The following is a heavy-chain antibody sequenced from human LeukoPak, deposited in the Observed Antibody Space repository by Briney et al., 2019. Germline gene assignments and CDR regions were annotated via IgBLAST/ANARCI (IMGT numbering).Heavy chain of an antibody. CDR3: AKGYYSNLSYYYYYGMDV. V-gene: IGHV3-11*04. CDR2: ISSSGSTI. J-gene: IGHJ6*02. Sequence: GGSLRLSCAASGFTFSDYYMSWIRQAPGKGLEWVSYISSSGSTIYYADSVKGRFTISRDNSKNTLYLQMNSLRAEDTAVYYCAKGYYSNLSYYYYYGMDVWGQGTTVTVSS. CDR1: GFTFSDYY. D-gene: IGHD4-11*01.